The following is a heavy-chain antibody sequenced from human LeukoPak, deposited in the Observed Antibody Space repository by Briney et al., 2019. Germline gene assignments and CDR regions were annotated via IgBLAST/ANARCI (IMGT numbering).Heavy chain of an antibody. J-gene: IGHJ4*02. CDR3: AKRGYCSGGRCYSFHFDY. CDR1: GFTFSSHG. D-gene: IGHD2-15*01. CDR2: MSYDGTNK. V-gene: IGHV3-30*18. Sequence: GRSLRLSCAASGFTFSSHGMHWVRQAPGRGLEWVALMSYDGTNKVYADSVKGRFTISRDNSKNTLYLEMNNLRAEDTAVYYCAKRGYCSGGRCYSFHFDYWGQGTLVTVSS.